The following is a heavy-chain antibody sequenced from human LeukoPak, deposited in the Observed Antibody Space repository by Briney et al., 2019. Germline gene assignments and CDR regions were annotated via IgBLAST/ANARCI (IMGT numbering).Heavy chain of an antibody. CDR2: ISHHETSE. J-gene: IGHJ4*02. CDR1: GFTFSTYA. Sequence: GGSLRLSCAASGFTFSTYAIHWVRQAPGKGLECLTVISHHETSEYYADSVKSRFTISRDNSKNTLYLQMNSLRAEDTAVYYCARDVSVLVISFRSDSWGQGTLVTVSS. V-gene: IGHV3-30-3*01. D-gene: IGHD3-22*01. CDR3: ARDVSVLVISFRSDS.